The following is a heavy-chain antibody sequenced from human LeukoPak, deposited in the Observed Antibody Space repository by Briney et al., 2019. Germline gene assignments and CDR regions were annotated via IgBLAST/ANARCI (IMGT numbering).Heavy chain of an antibody. J-gene: IGHJ4*02. CDR2: ISDSGAST. CDR1: GFTFSSYA. V-gene: IGHV3-23*01. D-gene: IGHD3-22*01. Sequence: GGSLRLSCAASGFTFSSYAMSWVRQAPGKGLEWVSTISDSGASTYYADSVKGRFTIYRDNSKNTLYLQMNSLRAEDTAVYCCAKKPSSGYYYIDYWGQGTLVTVSS. CDR3: AKKPSSGYYYIDY.